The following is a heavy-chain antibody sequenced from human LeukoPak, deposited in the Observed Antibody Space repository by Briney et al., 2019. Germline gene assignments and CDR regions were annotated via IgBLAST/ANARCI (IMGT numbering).Heavy chain of an antibody. Sequence: PGRSLRLSCAASGFTLSGCGMRWVRQAPGKGLDWVAVIWYDGSTKYYADSVKGRFNVSRDKSKNTLYLQMNSLRAEDTAVYYCARDFGDGSGYHDAFDVWGQGTMVTVSS. V-gene: IGHV3-33*01. CDR1: GFTLSGCG. J-gene: IGHJ3*01. CDR2: IWYDGSTK. D-gene: IGHD3-22*01. CDR3: ARDFGDGSGYHDAFDV.